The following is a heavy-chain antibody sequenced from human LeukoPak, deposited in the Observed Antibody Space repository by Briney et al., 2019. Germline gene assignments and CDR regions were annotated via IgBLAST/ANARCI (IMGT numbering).Heavy chain of an antibody. Sequence: NPSETLSLTCAVYGGSFSGYYWSWIRQPPGKGLEWIGEINHSGSTNYNPSLKSRVTISVDTSKNQFSLKLSSVTAADTAVYYCARGLKDYVWGSYREYFGYRGQGTLVTVSS. CDR2: INHSGST. V-gene: IGHV4-34*01. CDR3: ARGLKDYVWGSYREYFGY. D-gene: IGHD3-16*02. CDR1: GGSFSGYY. J-gene: IGHJ4*02.